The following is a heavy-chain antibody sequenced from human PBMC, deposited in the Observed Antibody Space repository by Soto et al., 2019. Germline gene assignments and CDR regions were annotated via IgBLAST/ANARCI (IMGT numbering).Heavy chain of an antibody. D-gene: IGHD2-21*02. J-gene: IGHJ5*02. Sequence: ASVKVSCKASGCTFSSYSISWVRQAPGQGLEWMGGIIPIFGTANYAQKFQGRVTITADESTSTAYMELSSLRSEDTAVYYCARKWTLTYCGGDCYSNWFDPWGQGTLVTVSS. CDR3: ARKWTLTYCGGDCYSNWFDP. CDR1: GCTFSSYS. V-gene: IGHV1-69*13. CDR2: IIPIFGTA.